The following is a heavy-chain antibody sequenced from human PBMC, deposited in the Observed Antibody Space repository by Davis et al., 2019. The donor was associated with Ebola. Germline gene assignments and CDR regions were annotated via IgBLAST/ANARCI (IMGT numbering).Heavy chain of an antibody. J-gene: IGHJ4*02. D-gene: IGHD3-9*01. V-gene: IGHV3-74*01. CDR1: GFTFSSYW. Sequence: HTGGSLRLSCAASGFTFSSYWMHWVRQAPGKGLVWVSRINSDGSSTSYADSVKGRFTISRDNAKKTLHLQMNSLRLEDTAVYYCRGNHYDIDFWGQGTLVTVSS. CDR2: INSDGSST. CDR3: RGNHYDIDF.